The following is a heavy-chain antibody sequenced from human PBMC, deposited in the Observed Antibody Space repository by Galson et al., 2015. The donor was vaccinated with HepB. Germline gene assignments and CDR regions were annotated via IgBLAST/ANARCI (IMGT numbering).Heavy chain of an antibody. D-gene: IGHD3-22*01. V-gene: IGHV1-2*05. CDR3: ARGRFYYDSSGQIGDAFDI. CDR2: INPNSGGT. Sequence: SVKVSCKASGYTFTGYYMHWVRQAPGQGLEWMGRINPNSGGTNYAQKFQGRVTMTRDTSISTAYMELSRLRSDDTVVYYCARGRFYYDSSGQIGDAFDIWGQGTMVTVSS. CDR1: GYTFTGYY. J-gene: IGHJ3*02.